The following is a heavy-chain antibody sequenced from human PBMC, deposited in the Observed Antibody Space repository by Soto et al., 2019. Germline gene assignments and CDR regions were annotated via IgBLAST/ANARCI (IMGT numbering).Heavy chain of an antibody. CDR1: GGSISSGDYY. CDR2: IYYSGST. J-gene: IGHJ4*02. CDR3: ARVVAAKRGFDY. V-gene: IGHV4-30-4*01. D-gene: IGHD2-15*01. Sequence: SETLSLTCTVSGGSISSGDYYWSWIRQPPGKGLEWIGYIYYSGSTYYNPSLKSRVTISVDTSKNPFSLKLSSVTAADTAVYYCARVVAAKRGFDYWGQGTLVTVSS.